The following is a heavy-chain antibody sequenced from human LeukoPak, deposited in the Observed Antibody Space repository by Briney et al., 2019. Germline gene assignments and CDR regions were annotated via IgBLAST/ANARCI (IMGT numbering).Heavy chain of an antibody. J-gene: IGHJ5*02. CDR3: AKESEMLCGGWFDP. D-gene: IGHD2-21*01. CDR1: GFTFSSYE. CDR2: ISGSGIKT. Sequence: GGSLRLSCAASGFTFSSYEMNWVRQAPGKGLEWVSAISGSGIKTYYADSVKGRFTISRDNSKNTLYLQMSSLRAEDTALYYCAKESEMLCGGWFDPWGQGTLVTVSS. V-gene: IGHV3-23*01.